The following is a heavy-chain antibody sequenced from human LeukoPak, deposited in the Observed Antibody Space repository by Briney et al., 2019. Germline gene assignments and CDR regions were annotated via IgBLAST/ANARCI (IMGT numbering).Heavy chain of an antibody. CDR2: MSSSRDYV. CDR1: GFTFNAYT. Sequence: GGSLRLSCGASGFTFNAYTMHWVRQVPGKGLEWVSSMSSSRDYVFYADSVKGRFTIFRDNAKNSLSLQMNNLRAEDTALYYCARDGRAFDYWGQGVLVTVSS. J-gene: IGHJ4*02. V-gene: IGHV3-21*01. CDR3: ARDGRAFDY.